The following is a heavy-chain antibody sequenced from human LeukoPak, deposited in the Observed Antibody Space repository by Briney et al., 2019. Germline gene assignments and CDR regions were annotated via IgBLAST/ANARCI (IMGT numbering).Heavy chain of an antibody. CDR1: GFTFSSYA. CDR2: ISGSGGST. CDR3: ARATPYDWHFGL. J-gene: IGHJ2*01. Sequence: GGSLRLSCAASGFTFSSYAMSWVRQAPGKGLEWVSAISGSGGSTYYADSVKGRFTISRDNSKDTLYLQMNSLRAEDTAVYYCARATPYDWHFGLWGRGTLVIVSS. D-gene: IGHD4-17*01. V-gene: IGHV3-23*01.